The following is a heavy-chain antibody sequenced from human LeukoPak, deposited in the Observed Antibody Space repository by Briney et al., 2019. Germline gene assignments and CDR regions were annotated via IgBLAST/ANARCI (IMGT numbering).Heavy chain of an antibody. CDR1: GGSIRSSYYY. CDR2: IYYSGST. J-gene: IGHJ4*02. V-gene: IGHV4-39*01. Sequence: SETLSLTCTVSGGSIRSSYYYWGWIRQPPGKGLEWIGSIYYSGSTCYNPSLKSRVTISVDTSKNQFSLKLSSVTAADTAVYYCALIAVTGNFDYWGQGTLVTVSS. CDR3: ALIAVTGNFDY. D-gene: IGHD6-19*01.